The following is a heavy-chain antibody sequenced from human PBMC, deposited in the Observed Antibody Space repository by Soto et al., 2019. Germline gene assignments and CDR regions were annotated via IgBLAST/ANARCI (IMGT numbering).Heavy chain of an antibody. CDR1: GYSFTSYW. CDR2: IDPSDSYT. D-gene: IGHD3-3*01. V-gene: IGHV5-10-1*01. Sequence: GESLKISCKGSGYSFTSYWISWVRQMPGKGLEWMGRIDPSDSYTNYSPSFQGHVTISADKPISTAYLQWSSLKASDTAMYYCARSDFWSGYYTHWGQGTLVTVSS. J-gene: IGHJ4*02. CDR3: ARSDFWSGYYTH.